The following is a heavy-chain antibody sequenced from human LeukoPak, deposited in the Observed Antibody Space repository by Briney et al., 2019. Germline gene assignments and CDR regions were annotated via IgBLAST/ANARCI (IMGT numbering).Heavy chain of an antibody. CDR1: GFTFSSYE. CDR3: VRYYTRQSWYFDL. D-gene: IGHD3-3*01. Sequence: GGSLRLSCAASGFTFSSYEMNWVRQAPGKGLEWVSYISSSGSTIYYADSVKGRFTVSRDNARNSLYLQMNSLRAEDTAVYYCVRYYTRQSWYFDLWGRGTLVTVSS. J-gene: IGHJ2*01. CDR2: ISSSGSTI. V-gene: IGHV3-48*03.